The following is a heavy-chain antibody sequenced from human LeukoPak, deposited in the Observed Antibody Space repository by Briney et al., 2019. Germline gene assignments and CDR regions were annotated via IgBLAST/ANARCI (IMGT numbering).Heavy chain of an antibody. Sequence: ASVKVSCKASGYTFSGYYIHWVRQAPGQGLEWMGWISPSTGGTNYAQKFQGRVIMTRDTSTSTIYMEVSSLRSEDTAVYYCATSFRAVNWFDPWGQGTLVTVSS. CDR2: ISPSTGGT. CDR1: GYTFSGYY. CDR3: ATSFRAVNWFDP. J-gene: IGHJ5*02. D-gene: IGHD3-10*01. V-gene: IGHV1-2*02.